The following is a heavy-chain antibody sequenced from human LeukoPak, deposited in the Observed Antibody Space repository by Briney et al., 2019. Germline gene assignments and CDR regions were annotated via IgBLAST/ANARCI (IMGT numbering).Heavy chain of an antibody. CDR3: ARRPLFDY. V-gene: IGHV4-39*01. CDR1: GGSICSSGDK. Sequence: SETLSLTCTVSGGSICSSGDKWGWIRQAPGKGLEWIASIYCSGSTYYNPSLKSRVTVSVDTSKIQLSLRLSSVTAADTAVYYCARRPLFDYWGQGTLVTVSS. J-gene: IGHJ4*02. CDR2: IYCSGST.